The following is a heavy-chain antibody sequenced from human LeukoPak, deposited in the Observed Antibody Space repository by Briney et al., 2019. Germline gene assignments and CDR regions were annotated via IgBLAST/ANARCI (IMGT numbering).Heavy chain of an antibody. CDR1: SGSIGSGTYY. CDR2: IYTSGST. D-gene: IGHD2-2*01. V-gene: IGHV4-61*02. J-gene: IGHJ3*02. Sequence: SETLSLTCTVSSGSIGSGTYYWSWIRQPAGKGLEWIGRIYTSGSTNYNPSLKSRVTISVDTSKNQFSLKLSSVTAADTAVYYCAREKDIVVVPAAYDAFDIWGQGTMVTVSS. CDR3: AREKDIVVVPAAYDAFDI.